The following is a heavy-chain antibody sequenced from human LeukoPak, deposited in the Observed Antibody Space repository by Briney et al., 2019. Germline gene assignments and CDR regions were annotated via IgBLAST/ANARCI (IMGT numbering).Heavy chain of an antibody. CDR3: ARGPGMVYAAN. D-gene: IGHD2-8*01. CDR1: GFTFSSYA. V-gene: IGHV3-30-3*01. Sequence: GGSLRLSCAVSGFTFSSYAMRWVRQAPGKGLEWVAVISYDGSNKYYADSVKGRFTISRDNSKNTLYLQMNSLRAEDTAVYYCARGPGMVYAANWGQGTLVTVSS. J-gene: IGHJ4*02. CDR2: ISYDGSNK.